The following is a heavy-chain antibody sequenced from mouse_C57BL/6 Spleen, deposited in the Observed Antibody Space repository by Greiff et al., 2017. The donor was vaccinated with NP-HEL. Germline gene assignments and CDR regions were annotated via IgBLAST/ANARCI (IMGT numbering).Heavy chain of an antibody. CDR2: ISNLAYSI. Sequence: EVQGVESGGGLVQPGGSLKLSCAASGFTFSDYGMAWVRQAPRKGPEWVAFISNLAYSIYYADTVTGRFTISRENAKNTLYLEMSSLRSEDTAMYYWAREAELGGRFAYWGQGTLVTVSA. V-gene: IGHV5-15*01. CDR3: AREAELGGRFAY. CDR1: GFTFSDYG. J-gene: IGHJ3*01. D-gene: IGHD4-1*01.